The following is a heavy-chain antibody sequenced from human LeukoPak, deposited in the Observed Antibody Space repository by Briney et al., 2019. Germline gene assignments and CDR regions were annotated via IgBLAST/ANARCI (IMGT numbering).Heavy chain of an antibody. Sequence: GVSVRLSCAASGFTFSSYGMHWVRQAPGKGLEWVAFIRYDGSNKYYADSVKGRFTISRDNSKNTLYLQMNSLRAEDTAVYYCAKDSVWFGEYTEYYFDYWGQGTLVTVSS. J-gene: IGHJ4*02. CDR3: AKDSVWFGEYTEYYFDY. D-gene: IGHD3-10*01. CDR2: IRYDGSNK. V-gene: IGHV3-30*02. CDR1: GFTFSSYG.